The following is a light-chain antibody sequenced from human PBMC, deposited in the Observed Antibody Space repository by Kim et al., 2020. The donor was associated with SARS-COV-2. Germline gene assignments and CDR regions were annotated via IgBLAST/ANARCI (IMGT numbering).Light chain of an antibody. V-gene: IGKV3-20*01. CDR1: QSISSSY. CDR3: QQYGNPYT. CDR2: AAS. J-gene: IGKJ2*01. Sequence: IVLTQSPGTLSLSPGERATLSCRASQSISSSYLAWYQQRPGQAPRLLIYAASSRATGIPDRFSGSGSGTDFTLTISRLEPEDFAVYYCQQYGNPYTFGQGTKLEI.